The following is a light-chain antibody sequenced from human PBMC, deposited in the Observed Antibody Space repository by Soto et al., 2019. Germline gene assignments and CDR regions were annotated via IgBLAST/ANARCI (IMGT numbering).Light chain of an antibody. CDR1: KTKIRAAYA. J-gene: IGLJ1*01. CDR3: QSYDSSLSGYV. Sequence: QSALKQAPSGFGGPGERVNNSCNGRKTKIRAAYAVHWYQQFPGTAPKLLIYDNNNRPSGVPDRFSGSKSGTSASLAITGLQAEDEADYYCQSYDSSLSGYVFGTGTKVPVL. CDR2: DNN. V-gene: IGLV1-40*01.